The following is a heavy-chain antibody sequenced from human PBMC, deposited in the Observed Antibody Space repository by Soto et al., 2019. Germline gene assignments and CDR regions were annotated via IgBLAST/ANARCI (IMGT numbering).Heavy chain of an antibody. J-gene: IGHJ6*02. Sequence: QGQLVQSGGEVTKPGASVRVSCNASGYTFTSYGISWVRQAPGQGLEWMGWISPYSGHTKDAQKVQGRVTLTTETSTCTAYLELRSLASDDTAVYYWARDRCTTAKCYTHHLDVWVRGTKVIVSS. D-gene: IGHD2-8*01. CDR1: GYTFTSYG. CDR3: ARDRCTTAKCYTHHLDV. CDR2: ISPYSGHT. V-gene: IGHV1-18*04.